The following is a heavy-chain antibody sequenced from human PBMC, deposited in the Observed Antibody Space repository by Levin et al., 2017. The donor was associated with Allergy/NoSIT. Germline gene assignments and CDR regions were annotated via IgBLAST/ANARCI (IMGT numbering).Heavy chain of an antibody. V-gene: IGHV1-8*01. Sequence: ASVKVSCKASGYTFNIYDINWVRQATGQGLEWMGWMNPNTGNTGKAQKFQGRVTMTRDTSISTAYMELSSLRSEDTAVYYCARAHDYSYGLDVWGQGTTVTVSS. CDR2: MNPNTGNT. CDR3: ARAHDYSYGLDV. J-gene: IGHJ6*02. CDR1: GYTFNIYD.